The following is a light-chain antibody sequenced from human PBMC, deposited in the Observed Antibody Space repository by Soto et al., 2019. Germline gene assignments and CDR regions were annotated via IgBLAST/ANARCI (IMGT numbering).Light chain of an antibody. V-gene: IGLV2-14*03. CDR2: DVN. CDR3: TSWTTSTTMI. CDR1: SSDIGAYNF. J-gene: IGLJ2*01. Sequence: SALTQPASVSGSPGQSITISCTGTSSDIGAYNFVSWYKQHPGKAPKLMLYDVNIRPSGVSNRFSGSKSGNTASLTISGLQAEDEADYYCTSWTTSTTMIFGGGTKLTVL.